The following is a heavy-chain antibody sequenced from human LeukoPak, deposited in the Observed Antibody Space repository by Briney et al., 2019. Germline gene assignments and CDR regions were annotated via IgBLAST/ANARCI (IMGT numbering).Heavy chain of an antibody. V-gene: IGHV4-39*01. CDR2: MYYSGTT. D-gene: IGHD1-1*01. J-gene: IGHJ4*02. Sequence: PSETLSLSCTVSNGSIFSHNSYWAWVRQPPGKGLEWIVGMYYSGTTYYNPSLQSRVTMSVDMAKNHFSLNMTSVSAADTAVYFCAKLVGTTGYLDLWGRGALVTVAS. CDR3: AKLVGTTGYLDL. CDR1: NGSIFSHNSY.